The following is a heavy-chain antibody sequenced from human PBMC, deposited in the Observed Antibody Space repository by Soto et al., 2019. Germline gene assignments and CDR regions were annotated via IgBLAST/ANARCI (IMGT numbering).Heavy chain of an antibody. V-gene: IGHV4-59*01. J-gene: IGHJ6*02. CDR2: IYYSGST. CDR1: GGSISSYY. D-gene: IGHD6-13*01. CDR3: ARDRPDSSSSPYYYYYGMDV. Sequence: SETLSLTCTVSGGSISSYYWSWIRQPPGKGLEWIGYIYYSGSTNYNPSLKSRVTISVDTSKNQFSLKLSSVTAADTAVYYCARDRPDSSSSPYYYYYGMDVWGQGTTVTVSS.